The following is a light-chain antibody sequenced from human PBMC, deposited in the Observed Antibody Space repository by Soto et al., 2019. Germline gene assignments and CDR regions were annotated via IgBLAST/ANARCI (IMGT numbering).Light chain of an antibody. Sequence: DIQMTQSPSSVAASVGDRVTITCRASQGVGNWLAWYQQRPGKAPRLLIYGASTLQSGVPSRFSGSGSGTDFTLTISSLQAEDFATYYCQQSNSIPPWTFGQGTKAEIK. J-gene: IGKJ1*01. CDR3: QQSNSIPPWT. CDR2: GAS. V-gene: IGKV1-12*01. CDR1: QGVGNW.